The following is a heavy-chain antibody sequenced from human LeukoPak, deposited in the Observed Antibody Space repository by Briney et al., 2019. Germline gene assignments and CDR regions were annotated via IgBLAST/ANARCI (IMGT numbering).Heavy chain of an antibody. CDR3: AKTVWFGELFFDY. CDR1: GFTFSSYS. J-gene: IGHJ4*02. V-gene: IGHV3-23*01. CDR2: ISGSGGST. Sequence: GGSLRLSCAASGFTFSSYSMNWVRQAPGKGLEWVSAISGSGGSTYYADSVKGRFTISRDNSKNTLYLQMNSLRAEDTAVYYCAKTVWFGELFFDYWGQGTLVTVSS. D-gene: IGHD3-10*01.